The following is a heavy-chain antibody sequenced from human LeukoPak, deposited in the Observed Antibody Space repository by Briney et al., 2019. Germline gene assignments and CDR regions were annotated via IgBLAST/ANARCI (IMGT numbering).Heavy chain of an antibody. CDR3: AREGTMTSFDI. Sequence: ASVKVSCKASGYTFTTSFTTYYMHWVRQAPGQGLEWMGIINPSGGTTTYAQKFQGRVTMTRDTSTSTVYMEVSSLRSEDTAVYYCAREGTMTSFDIWGQGTMVTVSS. CDR1: GYTFTTSFTTYY. J-gene: IGHJ3*02. V-gene: IGHV1-46*01. CDR2: INPSGGTT. D-gene: IGHD3-22*01.